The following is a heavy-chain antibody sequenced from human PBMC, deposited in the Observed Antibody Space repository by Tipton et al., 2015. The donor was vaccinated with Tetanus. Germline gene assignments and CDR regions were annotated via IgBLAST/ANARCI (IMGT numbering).Heavy chain of an antibody. CDR2: IYPGDSDT. V-gene: IGHV5-51*01. J-gene: IGHJ4*02. D-gene: IGHD6-6*01. CDR1: GYSFTSYW. CDR3: ARMYSTSSPFDH. Sequence: QLVQSGAEVKKPGESLKISCKGSGYSFTSYWIGWVRQMPGKGLEWMGSIYPGDSDTKYSPSFQGQVAISADKSINTAYLQWSSLKASDTVMYYCARMYSTSSPFDHWGQGTLVAVSS.